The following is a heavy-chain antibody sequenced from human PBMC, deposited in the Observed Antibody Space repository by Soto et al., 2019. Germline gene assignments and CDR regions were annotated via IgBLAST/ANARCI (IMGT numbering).Heavy chain of an antibody. CDR2: IYPGDSDS. D-gene: IGHD3-22*01. V-gene: IGHV5-51*01. CDR1: GYSFTSYW. J-gene: IGHJ4*02. CDR3: ARQYYYDTSGYFAGFDY. Sequence: GESLKISFKGSGYSFTSYWIGLVRQIPGKGLEWMGIIYPGDSDSRYSPSFQRQVTISADKSISTAYLRCSSLKASDTAMYYCARQYYYDTSGYFAGFDYWGPGTLVTVSS.